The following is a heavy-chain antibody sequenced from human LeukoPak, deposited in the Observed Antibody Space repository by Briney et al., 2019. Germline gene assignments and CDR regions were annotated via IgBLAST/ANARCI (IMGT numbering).Heavy chain of an antibody. CDR3: ATLSYYGSGREIDY. D-gene: IGHD3-10*01. V-gene: IGHV4-59*01. Sequence: SETLSLTCTVSGGSISSYYWSWIRQPPGKGLEWIGYIYYSGSTNYNPSLKSRVTISVDTSKNQFSLKLSSVTAADTAVYYCATLSYYGSGREIDYWGQGTLVTVSS. CDR2: IYYSGST. J-gene: IGHJ4*02. CDR1: GGSISSYY.